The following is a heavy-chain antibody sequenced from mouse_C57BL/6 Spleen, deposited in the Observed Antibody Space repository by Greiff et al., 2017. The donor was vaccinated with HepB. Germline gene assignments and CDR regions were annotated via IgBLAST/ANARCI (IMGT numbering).Heavy chain of an antibody. CDR2: ISDGGSYT. Sequence: DVMLVESGGGLVKPGGSLKLSCAASGFTFSSYAMSWVRQTPEKRLEWVATISDGGSYTYYPDNVKGRFTISRDNAKNNLYLQMSHLKSEDTAIYYCARDSLRTYYFDYWGQGTTLTVSS. V-gene: IGHV5-4*01. J-gene: IGHJ2*01. CDR1: GFTFSSYA. CDR3: ARDSLRTYYFDY.